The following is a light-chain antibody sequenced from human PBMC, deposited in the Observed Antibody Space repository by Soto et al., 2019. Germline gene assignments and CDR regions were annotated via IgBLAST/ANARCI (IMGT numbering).Light chain of an antibody. V-gene: IGLV2-14*01. CDR2: DVY. CDR1: TSDIGGYDY. CDR3: TSYVSASTPYV. J-gene: IGLJ1*01. Sequence: QSVLAQPASVCGSPGQSITISCIGTTSDIGGYDYVSWYQHHPGKAPKLLIYDVYNRPSGISNRFSGSKSGNTASLTISGLQTEDEADYSCTSYVSASTPYVFGTGTKVTVL.